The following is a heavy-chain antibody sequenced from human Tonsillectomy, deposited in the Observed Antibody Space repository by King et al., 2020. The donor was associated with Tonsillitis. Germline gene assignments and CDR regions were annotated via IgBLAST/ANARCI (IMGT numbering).Heavy chain of an antibody. CDR2: MNPNSGNT. CDR3: ARGRSIGVVTDDDAFDL. D-gene: IGHD2-21*02. V-gene: IGHV1-8*02. CDR1: GYTFTNYD. J-gene: IGHJ3*01. Sequence: QLVQSGAEVKKPGASVKVSCKASGYTFTNYDINWVRQATGQGLEWMGWMNPNSGNTGYAEKFQGRVTMTRSASINTAYMELSSLRSEDTAVYYCARGRSIGVVTDDDAFDLWGQGTMVTVSS.